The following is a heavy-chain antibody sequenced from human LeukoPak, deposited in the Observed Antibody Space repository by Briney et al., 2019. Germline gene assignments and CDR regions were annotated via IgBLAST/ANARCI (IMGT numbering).Heavy chain of an antibody. Sequence: PSQTLSLTCTVSGGSISSGGYYWSWIRQHPGKGLEWIGYIYYSGSTYYNPSLKSRVTISVDTSKNQFSLKLSSVTAADTAVYYCARATYYYGSGSYRIDYWGQGTLVTVSS. V-gene: IGHV4-31*03. CDR3: ARATYYYGSGSYRIDY. D-gene: IGHD3-10*01. J-gene: IGHJ4*02. CDR1: GGSISSGGYY. CDR2: IYYSGST.